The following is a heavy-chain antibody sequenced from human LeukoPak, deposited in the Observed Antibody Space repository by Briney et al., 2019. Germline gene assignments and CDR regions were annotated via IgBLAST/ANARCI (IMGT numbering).Heavy chain of an antibody. Sequence: GGSLRLSCAAAGFSFGSYAMSWVRQAPGKGPEWVSGISGSGGSTYYGDSVKGRFTISRDNSKNTLYLQMNSLRAEDTAVYYCAKNLREQQLDSYFDYWGQGTLVTVSS. CDR1: GFSFGSYA. CDR2: ISGSGGST. V-gene: IGHV3-23*01. J-gene: IGHJ4*02. D-gene: IGHD6-13*01. CDR3: AKNLREQQLDSYFDY.